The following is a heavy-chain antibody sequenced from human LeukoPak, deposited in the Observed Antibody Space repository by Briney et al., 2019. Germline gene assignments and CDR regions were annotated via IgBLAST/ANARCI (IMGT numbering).Heavy chain of an antibody. CDR3: ARVVRRHYDILTGAPFDY. D-gene: IGHD3-9*01. J-gene: IGHJ4*02. CDR1: GGSISSSSYY. V-gene: IGHV4-39*07. Sequence: SETLSLTCTVSGGSISSSSYYWGWIRQPPGKGLEWIGEINHSGSTNYNPSLKSRVTISVDTSKNQFSLKLSSVTAADTAVYYCARVVRRHYDILTGAPFDYWGQGTLVTVSS. CDR2: INHSGST.